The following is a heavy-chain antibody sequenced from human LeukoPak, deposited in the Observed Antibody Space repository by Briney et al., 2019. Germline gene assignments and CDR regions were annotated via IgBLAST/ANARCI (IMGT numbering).Heavy chain of an antibody. CDR3: ARDHPGGYYFDY. Sequence: GGSLRLSCGASGFTFTTYAMSWVRQAPGQGLEWVSVISGSGDTTFYADSVKGRFTISRDNSKNTLYLQMNSLRAEDTAVYYCARDHPGGYYFDYWGQGTLVTVSS. CDR1: GFTFTTYA. D-gene: IGHD3-16*01. J-gene: IGHJ4*02. V-gene: IGHV3-23*01. CDR2: ISGSGDTT.